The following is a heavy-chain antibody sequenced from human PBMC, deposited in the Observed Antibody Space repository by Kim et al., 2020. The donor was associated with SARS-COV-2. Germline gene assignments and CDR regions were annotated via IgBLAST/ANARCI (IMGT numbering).Heavy chain of an antibody. Sequence: GGSLRLSCAASGFTFSSYWMSWVRQAPGKGLEWVANIKQDGSEKYYVDSVKGRFTISRDNAKNSLYLQMNSLRAEDTAVYYCARAGSYDFWSGYLGFYYYYGMDVWGQGTTVTVSS. CDR1: GFTFSSYW. J-gene: IGHJ6*02. D-gene: IGHD3-3*01. V-gene: IGHV3-7*01. CDR3: ARAGSYDFWSGYLGFYYYYGMDV. CDR2: IKQDGSEK.